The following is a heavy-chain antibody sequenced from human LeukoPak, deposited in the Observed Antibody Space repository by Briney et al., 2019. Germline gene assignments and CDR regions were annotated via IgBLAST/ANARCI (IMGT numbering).Heavy chain of an antibody. V-gene: IGHV3-11*04. CDR3: ARDPRTVQI. CDR1: GFTFRDNY. J-gene: IGHJ4*02. Sequence: PGGSLRLSRPASGFTFRDNYMTWVRQAAGRGVEWLSYISGNGRDIQYAESVKGRFTISRDNAKNLLSLQMDGLGVEDTAIYYCARDPRTVQIWGQGTLVTVSS. CDR2: ISGNGRDI. D-gene: IGHD1-1*01.